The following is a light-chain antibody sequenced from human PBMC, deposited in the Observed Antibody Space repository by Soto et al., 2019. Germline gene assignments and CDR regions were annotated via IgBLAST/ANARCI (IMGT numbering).Light chain of an antibody. CDR3: QQYGDSPWT. CDR1: ETVATN. V-gene: IGKV3-20*01. Sequence: EVVMTQSPATLSLSPGERATLSCRASETVATNLAWYQQKPGQAPRLLISGASSRATGIPDRFSGSGSGTEFTLTISRLEPEDFEVYYCQQYGDSPWTFGQGTKVDIK. J-gene: IGKJ1*01. CDR2: GAS.